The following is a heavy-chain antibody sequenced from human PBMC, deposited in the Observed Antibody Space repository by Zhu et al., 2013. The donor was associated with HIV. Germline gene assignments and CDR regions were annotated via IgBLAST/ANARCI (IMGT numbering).Heavy chain of an antibody. D-gene: IGHD5-12*01. CDR2: IIPIFGTA. CDR1: GGTFSSYA. J-gene: IGHJ4*02. V-gene: IGHV1-69*01. CDR3: ARQPGRLDRDGYNYIFDY. Sequence: QVQLVQSGAEVKKPGSSVKVSCKASGGTFSSYAISWVRQAPGQGLEWMGGIIPIFGTANYAQKFQGRVTITADESTSTAYMELSSLRSEDTAVYYCARQPGRLDRDGYNYIFDYWGQGTLVTVSS.